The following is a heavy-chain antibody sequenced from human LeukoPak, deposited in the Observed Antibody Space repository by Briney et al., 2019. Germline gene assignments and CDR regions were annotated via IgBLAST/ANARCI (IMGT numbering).Heavy chain of an antibody. CDR3: ARASSTHDYNWFDP. CDR1: GGSISSYY. V-gene: IGHV4-59*01. CDR2: IYYSGST. Sequence: SETLSLTCTVFGGSISSYYWSWIRQPPGKGLEWIGYIYYSGSTNYNPSLKSRVTISVDTSKNQFSLKLSSVTAADTAVYYCARASSTHDYNWFDPWGQGTLVTVSS. D-gene: IGHD6-13*01. J-gene: IGHJ5*02.